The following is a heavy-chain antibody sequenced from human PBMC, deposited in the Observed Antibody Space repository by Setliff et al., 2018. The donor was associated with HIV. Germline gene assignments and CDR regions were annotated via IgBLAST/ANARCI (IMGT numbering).Heavy chain of an antibody. CDR2: IYHSGST. J-gene: IGHJ3*02. Sequence: PSETLSLTCAVSGYSISSGYYWGWIRQPPGKGLEWIGSIYHSGSTYYNPSLKSRVTISVDTSKNQFSLKLSSVTAADMAVYYCARSTYYYDSSGCDAFDIWGQGTMVTVSS. CDR3: ARSTYYYDSSGCDAFDI. CDR1: GYSISSGYY. D-gene: IGHD3-22*01. V-gene: IGHV4-38-2*01.